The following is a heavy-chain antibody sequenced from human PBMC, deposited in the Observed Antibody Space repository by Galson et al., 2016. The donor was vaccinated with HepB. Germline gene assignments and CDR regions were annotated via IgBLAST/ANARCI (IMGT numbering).Heavy chain of an antibody. D-gene: IGHD2-15*01. Sequence: ETLSLTCIVSGESVINDRYYWTWVRLPPGKGLEWIGCIDYSGSTNYSPSLKSRVTMSLDASENEVSLRLSSVTAADTAIYYCARGRRTICNGSICYKDSYYYAMDVWGQGTTVAVS. CDR3: ARGRRTICNGSICYKDSYYYAMDV. J-gene: IGHJ6*02. CDR2: IDYSGST. V-gene: IGHV4-61*01. CDR1: GESVINDRYY.